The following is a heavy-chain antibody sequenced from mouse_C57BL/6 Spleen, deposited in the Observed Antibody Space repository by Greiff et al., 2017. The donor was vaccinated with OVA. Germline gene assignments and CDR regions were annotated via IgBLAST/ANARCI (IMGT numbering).Heavy chain of an antibody. J-gene: IGHJ2*01. CDR3: TTRTTVGYSFDY. CDR2: IDPENGDT. D-gene: IGHD1-1*01. Sequence: EVQLVESGAELVRPGASVKLSCTASGFNIKDDYMHWVKQRPEQGLEWIGWIDPENGDTEYASKFQGKATITADTSSNTAYLQLSSLTSEDTAVYYCTTRTTVGYSFDYWGQGTTLTVSS. V-gene: IGHV14-4*01. CDR1: GFNIKDDY.